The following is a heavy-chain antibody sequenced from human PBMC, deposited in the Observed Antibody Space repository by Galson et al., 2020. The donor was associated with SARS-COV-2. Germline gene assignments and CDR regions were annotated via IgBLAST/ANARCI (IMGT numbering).Heavy chain of an antibody. V-gene: IGHV3-15*01. J-gene: IGHJ4*02. CDR3: TTVGYYLYFVDY. CDR1: EFTFSNAW. CDR2: IKSKTDGRTT. Sequence: GGSLRLSCAASEFTFSNAWMSWVRQAPGKGLEWVGSIKSKTDGRTTDYAAPVKGRFTISRDDSKNTLHLQMNSLKTEDTAVYYCTTVGYYLYFVDYGGQGPLVTVSS. D-gene: IGHD3-22*01.